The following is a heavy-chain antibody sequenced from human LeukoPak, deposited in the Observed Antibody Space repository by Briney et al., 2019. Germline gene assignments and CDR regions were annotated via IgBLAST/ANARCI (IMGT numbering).Heavy chain of an antibody. V-gene: IGHV3-48*03. Sequence: GGSLRLSCVASGITFSSYAMSWVRQAPGKGLEWVSYISSSGSTIYYADSVKGRFTISRDNAKNSLYLQMNSLRAEDTAVYYCAELGITMIGGVWGKGTTVTISS. D-gene: IGHD3-10*02. CDR3: AELGITMIGGV. CDR2: ISSSGSTI. CDR1: GITFSSYA. J-gene: IGHJ6*04.